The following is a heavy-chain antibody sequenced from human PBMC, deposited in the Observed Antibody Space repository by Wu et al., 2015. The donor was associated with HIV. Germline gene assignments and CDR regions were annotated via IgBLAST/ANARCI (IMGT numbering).Heavy chain of an antibody. D-gene: IGHD2-21*02. V-gene: IGHV1-69*05. CDR1: GGTFSSYA. CDR2: IIPIFGTA. CDR3: ASASPPRVQPYCGGDCYPFDY. J-gene: IGHJ4*02. Sequence: QVQLVQSGAEVKKPGSSVKVSCKASGGTFSSYAISWVRQAPGQGLEWMGGIIPIFGTANYAQKFQGRVTITTDESTSTAYMGLSSLRSEDTAVYYCASASPPRVQPYCGGDCYPFDYWGQGTLVTVSS.